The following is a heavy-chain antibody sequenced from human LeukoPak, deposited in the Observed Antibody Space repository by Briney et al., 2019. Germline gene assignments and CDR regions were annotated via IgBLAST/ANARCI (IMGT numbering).Heavy chain of an antibody. D-gene: IGHD1-14*01. CDR3: AKGGPEASAGLTWFDP. J-gene: IGHJ5*02. CDR1: GFTFSTYW. Sequence: GGSLRLSCAASGFTFSTYWMSWVRQALGKGLEWVTNIRQDGSKIYYVDSVKGRFTISRDNAKNSLYLQMNNLRAEDTAVYYCAKGGPEASAGLTWFDPWGQGTRSPSPQ. CDR2: IRQDGSKI. V-gene: IGHV3-7*03.